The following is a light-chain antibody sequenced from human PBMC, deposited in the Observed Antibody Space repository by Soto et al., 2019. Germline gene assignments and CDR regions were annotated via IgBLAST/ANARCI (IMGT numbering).Light chain of an antibody. CDR2: DVS. CDR3: QQYNIYSPWT. J-gene: IGKJ1*01. Sequence: DIQMTQSPSTLSASVGDRVTITCRASQSISSWLAWYQQKPGKAPNLLIYDVSNLESGVPSRFSGSGSGTEFTLTISSLQADDFATYYCQQYNIYSPWTFGQGTKVEIK. V-gene: IGKV1-5*01. CDR1: QSISSW.